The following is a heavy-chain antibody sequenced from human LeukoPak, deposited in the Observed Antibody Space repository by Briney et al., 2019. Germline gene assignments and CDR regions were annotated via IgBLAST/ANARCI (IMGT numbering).Heavy chain of an antibody. CDR3: ARDFSVAGTRGNWFDP. Sequence: SETLSLTCAVSGCSISSGYYWGWIRQPPGKGLEWIGSIYHSGSTYYNPSLKSRVTISVDTSKNQFSLKLSSVTAADTAVYYCARDFSVAGTRGNWFDPWGQGTLVTVSS. V-gene: IGHV4-38-2*02. D-gene: IGHD6-19*01. J-gene: IGHJ5*02. CDR2: IYHSGST. CDR1: GCSISSGYY.